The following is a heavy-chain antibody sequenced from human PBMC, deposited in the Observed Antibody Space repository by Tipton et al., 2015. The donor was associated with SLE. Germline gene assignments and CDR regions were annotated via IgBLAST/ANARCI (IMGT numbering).Heavy chain of an antibody. CDR2: VYFDGST. D-gene: IGHD1-1*01. J-gene: IGHJ5*02. V-gene: IGHV4-59*12. CDR3: ARASFFDERSSGMGWFDP. CDR1: ADSFTHYH. Sequence: TLSLTCTVAADSFTHYHWSWIRQPPGKGLEWIGYVYFDGSTNYNPSHKSRVTISMDKSRSQISLRLTSVTAADTAVYYCARASFFDERSSGMGWFDPWGPGALVTVSS.